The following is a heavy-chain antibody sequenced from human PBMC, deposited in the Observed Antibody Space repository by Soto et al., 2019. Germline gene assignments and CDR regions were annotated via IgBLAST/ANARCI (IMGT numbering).Heavy chain of an antibody. D-gene: IGHD5-12*01. CDR2: ISKDGDKK. Sequence: GGSLRLSCAASGFTFSNYSMHWVRQAPGKGLEWVAVISKDGDKKYYADSVKGRFTISRDNSKNPLYLQMNSLRPEDTAVHYCAREWSVANPGYWGQGTQVTVSS. V-gene: IGHV3-30-3*01. CDR3: AREWSVANPGY. CDR1: GFTFSNYS. J-gene: IGHJ4*02.